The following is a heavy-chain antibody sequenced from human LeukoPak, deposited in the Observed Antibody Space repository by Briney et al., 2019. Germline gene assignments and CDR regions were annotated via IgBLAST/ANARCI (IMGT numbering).Heavy chain of an antibody. CDR3: ARDVVVPAAISRHDAFDI. Sequence: PGGSLRLSCAASGFTFSTSWMTWVRQAPGKGLEWVANIKQDGSEKYYVDSVKGRFTISRDNAKNSLYLQMNSLRAEDTAVYYCARDVVVPAAISRHDAFDIWGQGTMVTVSS. CDR1: GFTFSTSW. V-gene: IGHV3-7*01. D-gene: IGHD2-2*02. J-gene: IGHJ3*02. CDR2: IKQDGSEK.